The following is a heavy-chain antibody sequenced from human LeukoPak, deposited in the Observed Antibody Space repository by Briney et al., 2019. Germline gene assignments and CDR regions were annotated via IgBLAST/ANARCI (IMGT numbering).Heavy chain of an antibody. J-gene: IGHJ6*02. Sequence: SETLSLTCTVSGGSISRGGYYWSSIRQHPGKCLGWMGYIYYSGSTYYNPSLKSRVTISVDTSRNQFSLKLSSLTAADTAVYYCARSSDYVQPLYYYYGMDVWGQGTTVTVSS. CDR3: ARSSDYVQPLYYYYGMDV. V-gene: IGHV4-31*03. CDR1: GGSISRGGYY. D-gene: IGHD4-17*01. CDR2: IYYSGST.